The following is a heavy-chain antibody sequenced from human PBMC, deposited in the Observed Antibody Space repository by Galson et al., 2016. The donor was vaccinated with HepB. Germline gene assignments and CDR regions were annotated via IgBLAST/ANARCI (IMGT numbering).Heavy chain of an antibody. CDR3: ARGGSHCFDY. D-gene: IGHD1-26*01. J-gene: IGHJ4*02. CDR2: IKSDGLST. Sequence: SLRLSCAVSEFTLSNYWMHWVRQAPGKGLVWVARIKSDGLSTTYADSVKGRFTISKDDAKNTLYLQMNSLSAEDTAVYYCARGGSHCFDYCGQGTLITVSS. V-gene: IGHV3-74*01. CDR1: EFTLSNYW.